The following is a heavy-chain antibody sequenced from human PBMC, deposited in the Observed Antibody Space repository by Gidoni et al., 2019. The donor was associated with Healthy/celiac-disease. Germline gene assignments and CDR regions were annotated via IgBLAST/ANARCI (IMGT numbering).Heavy chain of an antibody. J-gene: IGHJ4*02. CDR2: IKQDGSEK. CDR1: GFTFSSYW. D-gene: IGHD3-9*01. V-gene: IGHV3-7*01. CDR3: ARDLGYDILTGPQYYFDY. Sequence: EVQLVESGGGLVQPGGSLRLYCADSGFTFSSYWMSWVSQATGKGLEWVAKIKQDGSEKYYVDSVKGRFTISRDNAKNSLYLQMNSLRAEDTAVYYCARDLGYDILTGPQYYFDYWGQGTLVTVSS.